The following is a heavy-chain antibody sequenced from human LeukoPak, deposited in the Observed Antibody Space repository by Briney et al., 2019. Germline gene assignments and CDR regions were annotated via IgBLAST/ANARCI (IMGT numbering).Heavy chain of an antibody. CDR1: GFTFSSCA. Sequence: GGSLRLSCAASGFTFSSCAMHWVRQAPGKGLEWVAVISYDGSNKYYADSVKGRFTISRDNSKNTLYLQMNSLRAEDTAVYYCAREYSGSPSGAFDIWGQGTMVTVSS. CDR3: AREYSGSPSGAFDI. V-gene: IGHV3-30*01. J-gene: IGHJ3*02. D-gene: IGHD1-26*01. CDR2: ISYDGSNK.